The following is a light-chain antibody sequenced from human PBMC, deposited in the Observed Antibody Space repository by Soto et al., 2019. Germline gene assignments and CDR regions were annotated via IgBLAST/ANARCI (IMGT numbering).Light chain of an antibody. CDR3: SSYTSINTLV. CDR1: SSDVGGYNY. Sequence: QSALTQPASVSGSPGQSITISCTGTSSDVGGYNYVSWYQQHPGKAPKLVIYEVTNRPSGVSNRFSGSKSGNTASLTIFGLQAEDEADYYCSSYTSINTLVFGGGTKLTVL. J-gene: IGLJ3*02. V-gene: IGLV2-14*01. CDR2: EVT.